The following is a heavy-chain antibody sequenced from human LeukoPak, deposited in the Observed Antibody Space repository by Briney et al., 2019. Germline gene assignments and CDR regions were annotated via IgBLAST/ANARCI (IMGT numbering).Heavy chain of an antibody. CDR3: ASWQWLARGSFDY. V-gene: IGHV4-38-2*02. CDR2: IFHSGST. CDR1: GFSISSGYY. D-gene: IGHD6-19*01. J-gene: IGHJ4*02. Sequence: SETLSLTCTVSGFSISSGYYWGWIRQPPGTGLEWIGSIFHSGSTSYNPSLQSRVTMSVDKSKNQFSLKLSSVTAADTAVYYCASWQWLARGSFDYWGQGTLVTVSS.